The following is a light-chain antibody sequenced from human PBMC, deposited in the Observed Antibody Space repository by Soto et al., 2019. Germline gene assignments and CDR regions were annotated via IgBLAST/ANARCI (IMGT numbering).Light chain of an antibody. CDR1: SSDVGGYNY. J-gene: IGLJ1*01. CDR3: SSYAGSNHYV. V-gene: IGLV2-8*01. CDR2: EVS. Sequence: QYVRTQPPSASGSSRQPVTISCTGTSSDVGGYNYVSWYQQHPGKAPKLMIYEVSKRPSGVPDRFSGSKSGNTASLTVSGLQAEDEADYYCSSYAGSNHYVFGTGTKVTVL.